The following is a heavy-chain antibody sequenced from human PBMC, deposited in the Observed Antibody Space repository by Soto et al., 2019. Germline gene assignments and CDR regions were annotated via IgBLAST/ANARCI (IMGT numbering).Heavy chain of an antibody. CDR2: IIPIFGTA. CDR1: GDTFSRHA. V-gene: IGHV1-69*05. CDR3: ATIRGSFPNWFDP. D-gene: IGHD1-26*01. Sequence: SVKVSCKASGDTFSRHAINWVRQAPGQGLEWLGGIIPIFGTASYAQKFHGRVTITTDESTSTAYMELSSLRIEDTAVYYCATIRGSFPNWFDPWGQGTLVTVSS. J-gene: IGHJ5*02.